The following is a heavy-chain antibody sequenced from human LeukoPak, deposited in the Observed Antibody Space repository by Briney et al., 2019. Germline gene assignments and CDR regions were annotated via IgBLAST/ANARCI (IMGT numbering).Heavy chain of an antibody. CDR2: INPNSGGT. Sequence: GASVKVSCKASGYTFTGYYMHWVRQAPGQGLEWMGWINPNSGGTNYAQKFQGRVTMTRDTSISTAYMELSRLRSDDTAVYYCARDIAFWSGYLNTFDYWGQGTLVTVSS. V-gene: IGHV1-2*02. CDR1: GYTFTGYY. D-gene: IGHD3-3*01. J-gene: IGHJ4*02. CDR3: ARDIAFWSGYLNTFDY.